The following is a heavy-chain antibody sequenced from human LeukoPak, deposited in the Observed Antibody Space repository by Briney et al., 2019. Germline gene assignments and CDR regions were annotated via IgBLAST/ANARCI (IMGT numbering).Heavy chain of an antibody. D-gene: IGHD2-2*01. V-gene: IGHV1-2*02. Sequence: ASVKVSCRATGYSFTDYYVHWVRQAHGQGLEWMGWIYPNSGEAGYAHQFQGRVTMARDKSISTAYMEMSRLRSDDTAVYFCARLHCSTTSCYMGIYFDYWGQGTLVTVSS. CDR1: GYSFTDYY. CDR2: IYPNSGEA. J-gene: IGHJ4*02. CDR3: ARLHCSTTSCYMGIYFDY.